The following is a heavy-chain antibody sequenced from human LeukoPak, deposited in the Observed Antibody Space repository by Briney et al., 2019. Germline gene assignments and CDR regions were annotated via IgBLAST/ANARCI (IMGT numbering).Heavy chain of an antibody. CDR1: GYSFTNNW. CDR3: TISPHGIWWFDP. CDR2: IYPDDSDT. J-gene: IGHJ5*02. V-gene: IGHV5-51*01. Sequence: GESLKISCKGSGYSFTNNWIGWVRQMPGKGLEWMGIIYPDDSDTRYSPSFQGQVTISADKSINTAYLQWSSLEASGTAMYYCTISPHGIWWFDPWGQGTLVTVSS. D-gene: IGHD1-14*01.